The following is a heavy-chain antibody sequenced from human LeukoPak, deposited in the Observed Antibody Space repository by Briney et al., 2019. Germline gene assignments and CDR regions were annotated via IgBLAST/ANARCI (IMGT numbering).Heavy chain of an antibody. V-gene: IGHV3-30*02. D-gene: IGHD1-26*01. CDR1: GFTFSSFG. CDR3: AKKSGAAFHNWFDP. CDR2: IRYDGSNK. J-gene: IGHJ5*02. Sequence: GGSLRLSCAASGFTFSSFGMHWVRQAPGKGLEWVAYIRYDGSNKKYADSLEGRFTISRDNSKNALYLQIDSLRPEDTAVYYCAKKSGAAFHNWFDPWGQGTLVTVSS.